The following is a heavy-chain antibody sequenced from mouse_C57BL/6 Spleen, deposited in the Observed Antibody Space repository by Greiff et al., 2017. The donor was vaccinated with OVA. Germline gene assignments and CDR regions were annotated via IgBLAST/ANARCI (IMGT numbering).Heavy chain of an antibody. CDR3: ARDGGYYAFDY. Sequence: EVQLVESGGGLVQSGRSLRLSCATSGFTFSDFYMEWVRQAPGKGLEWIAASRNKANDYTTEYSASVKGRFIVSRDTSQSILYLQMNALRAEDTAIYYCARDGGYYAFDYWGQGTTLTVSS. CDR1: GFTFSDFY. J-gene: IGHJ2*01. V-gene: IGHV7-1*01. CDR2: SRNKANDYTT. D-gene: IGHD1-1*01.